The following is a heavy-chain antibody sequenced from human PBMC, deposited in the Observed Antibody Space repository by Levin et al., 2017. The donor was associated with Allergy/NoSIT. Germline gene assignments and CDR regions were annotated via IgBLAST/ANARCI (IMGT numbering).Heavy chain of an antibody. CDR2: IYYSGST. Sequence: SQTLSLTCAASGFTVSSYYWSWIRQPPGKGLEWIGYIYYSGSTNYYPSLKSRVTISVDTSKNQFSLKLSSVTAADTAVYYCARVVSGGGYTKIDYWGQGTLVTVSS. V-gene: IGHV4-59*02. CDR3: ARVVSGGGYTKIDY. CDR1: GFTVSSYY. J-gene: IGHJ4*02. D-gene: IGHD5-18*01.